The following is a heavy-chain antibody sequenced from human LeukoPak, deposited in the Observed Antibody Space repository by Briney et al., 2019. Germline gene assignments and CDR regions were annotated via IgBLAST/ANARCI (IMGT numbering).Heavy chain of an antibody. D-gene: IGHD2-8*01. CDR3: ARPQHCTNGVCYMFDP. Sequence: SETPSLTCAVYGGSFSGYYWSWIRQPPGKGLEWIGEINHSGSTNYNPSLKSRVTISVDTSKNQFSLKLSSVTAADTAVYYCARPQHCTNGVCYMFDPWGQGTLVTVSS. CDR2: INHSGST. J-gene: IGHJ5*02. V-gene: IGHV4-34*01. CDR1: GGSFSGYY.